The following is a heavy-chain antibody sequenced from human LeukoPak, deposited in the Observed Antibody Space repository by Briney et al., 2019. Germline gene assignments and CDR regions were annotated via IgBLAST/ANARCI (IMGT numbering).Heavy chain of an antibody. J-gene: IGHJ4*02. CDR1: GFSFTGCH. Sequence: GGPLRLSCAASGFSFTGCHIHWVRQAPGKGLEWVALIWYDGSKTFYADSVKGRFTVSRDDSKNTLYLQMSSLRAEDTAVYYCAKDSDDYGDYNYFDFWGQGTLVTVSS. CDR2: IWYDGSKT. D-gene: IGHD4-17*01. V-gene: IGHV3-33*06. CDR3: AKDSDDYGDYNYFDF.